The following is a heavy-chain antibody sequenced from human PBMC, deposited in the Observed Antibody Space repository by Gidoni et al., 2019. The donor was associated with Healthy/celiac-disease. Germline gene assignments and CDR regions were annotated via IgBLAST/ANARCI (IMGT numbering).Heavy chain of an antibody. J-gene: IGHJ4*02. D-gene: IGHD3-22*01. V-gene: IGHV3-23*01. Sequence: EVQLLESGGGLVQPGGSLRLSCAASGFTFSSYAMSWVRQAPGKGLEWVSAISGSGGSTYYADSVKGRFTISRDNSKNTLYLQMNSLRAEDTAVYYCAKETDRYYYDSSGYYLSYRNWGQGTLVTVSS. CDR3: AKETDRYYYDSSGYYLSYRN. CDR2: ISGSGGST. CDR1: GFTFSSYA.